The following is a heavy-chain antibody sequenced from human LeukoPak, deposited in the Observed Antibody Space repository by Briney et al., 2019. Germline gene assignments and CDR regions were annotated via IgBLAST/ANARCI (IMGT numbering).Heavy chain of an antibody. J-gene: IGHJ3*02. V-gene: IGHV3-23*01. D-gene: IGHD5-18*01. CDR3: AKGRGYSYGRNAFDI. CDR1: GFTFSNYA. CDR2: INDSGGST. Sequence: GGSLRLPCAATGFTFSNYAMSWVRQAPGKGLEWVSAINDSGGSTYYADSVKGRFTISRDNSKNTLYLQMNSLRAEDTALYYCAKGRGYSYGRNAFDIWGQGTMVTVSS.